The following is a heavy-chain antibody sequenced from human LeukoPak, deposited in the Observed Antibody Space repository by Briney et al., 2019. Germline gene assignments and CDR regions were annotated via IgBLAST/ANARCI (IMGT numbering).Heavy chain of an antibody. CDR1: GGSISSSGYY. CDR3: AREEAYYDILAAYGMDV. D-gene: IGHD3-9*01. V-gene: IGHV4-39*07. CDR2: INHSGST. J-gene: IGHJ6*02. Sequence: SETLSLTCTVSGGSISSSGYYWSWIRQPPGKGLEWIGEINHSGSTNYNPSLKSRVTISVDTSKNQLSLKLSSVTAADTAVYYCAREEAYYDILAAYGMDVWGQGTTVTVSS.